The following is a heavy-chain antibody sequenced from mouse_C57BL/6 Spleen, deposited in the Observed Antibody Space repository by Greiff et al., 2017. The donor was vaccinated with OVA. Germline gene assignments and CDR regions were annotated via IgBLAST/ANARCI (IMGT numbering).Heavy chain of an antibody. D-gene: IGHD1-1*01. J-gene: IGHJ4*01. CDR2: ISGGGGNT. CDR3: ARTVVDYYAMDY. CDR1: GFTFSSYT. Sequence: EVHLVESGGGLVKPGGSLKLSCAASGFTFSSYTMSWVRQTPEKRLEWVATISGGGGNTYYPDSVKGRFTISRDNAKNTLYLQMSSLGSEDTALYYCARTVVDYYAMDYWGQGTSVTVSS. V-gene: IGHV5-9*01.